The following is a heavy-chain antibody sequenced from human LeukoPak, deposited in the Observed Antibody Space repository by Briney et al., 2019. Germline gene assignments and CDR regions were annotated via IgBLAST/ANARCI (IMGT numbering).Heavy chain of an antibody. CDR3: ASHYDYYGSGCYRWTTNWFDP. CDR2: INHSGST. CDR1: GGSFSGYY. D-gene: IGHD3-10*01. V-gene: IGHV4-34*01. Sequence: SETLSLTCAVYGGSFSGYYWSWIRQPPGKGLEWIGEINHSGSTNYNPSLKSRVTISVDTSKNQFSLKLSSVTAADTAVYYCASHYDYYGSGCYRWTTNWFDPWGQGTLVTVSS. J-gene: IGHJ5*02.